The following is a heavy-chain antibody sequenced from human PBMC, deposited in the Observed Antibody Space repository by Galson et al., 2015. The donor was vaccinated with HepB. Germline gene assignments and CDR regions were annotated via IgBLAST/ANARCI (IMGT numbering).Heavy chain of an antibody. D-gene: IGHD3-10*01. Sequence: SLRLSCAASGFTFSRYAMNWVRQAPGKGPEWVSGISGSGDRTYYTASVRGRITISRDNSKNTLYLQLHSLRAEDTAVYYCAKDLDCGELFHGDHWGQGTLVTVSS. J-gene: IGHJ5*02. CDR3: AKDLDCGELFHGDH. V-gene: IGHV3-23*01. CDR2: ISGSGDRT. CDR1: GFTFSRYA.